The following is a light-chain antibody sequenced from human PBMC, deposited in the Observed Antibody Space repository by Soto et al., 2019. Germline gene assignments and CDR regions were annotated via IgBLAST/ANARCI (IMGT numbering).Light chain of an antibody. Sequence: GSVGDRVTLTCRASQSISSWLAWYQQKPGRAPKLLIYDASSLESGVPSRFSGSGSGTEFTLTISSLQPDDFATYYCQQYNSSWTVGQGTKVDSK. V-gene: IGKV1-5*01. J-gene: IGKJ1*01. CDR3: QQYNSSWT. CDR2: DAS. CDR1: QSISSW.